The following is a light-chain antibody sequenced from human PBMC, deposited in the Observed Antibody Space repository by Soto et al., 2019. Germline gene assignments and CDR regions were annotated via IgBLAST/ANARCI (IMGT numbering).Light chain of an antibody. CDR1: QSVSDY. J-gene: IGKJ1*01. V-gene: IGKV3-11*01. CDR2: EAS. Sequence: VLSQSPSTLSFPPRERATLSCRASQSVSDYTAWFQQKPGQPPRLVIYEASNRATGIPDRFSGSGSGTDFTLTISSLDPEDFAVYYCQQRNNWPWTFGQGTKADI. CDR3: QQRNNWPWT.